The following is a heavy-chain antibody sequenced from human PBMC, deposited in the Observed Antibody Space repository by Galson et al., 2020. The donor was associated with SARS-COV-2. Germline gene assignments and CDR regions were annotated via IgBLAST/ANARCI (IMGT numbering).Heavy chain of an antibody. V-gene: IGHV3-53*01. CDR1: DLTVSSND. D-gene: IGHD3-16*01. Sequence: GGSLRLSCVTTDLTVSSNDMNWVRQAPGKGLEWVSIIYSRGNTHSADSVRGRFIISRDNFKNTLYLQMNSLRVEDTAVYYCATLRGNSFDYWGQGTLVTVSS. CDR3: ATLRGNSFDY. CDR2: IYSRGNT. J-gene: IGHJ4*02.